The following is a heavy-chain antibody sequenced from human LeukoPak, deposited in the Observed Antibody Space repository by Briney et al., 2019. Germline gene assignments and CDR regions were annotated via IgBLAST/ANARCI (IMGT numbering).Heavy chain of an antibody. J-gene: IGHJ4*02. CDR2: ISAYNGNT. Sequence: ASVTVSCKASGYTFTSYGISWVRQAPGQGLEWMGWISAYNGNTNYAQKLQGRVTMTTDTSTSTAYMELRSLRSDGTAVYYCARDRSYGQAFDYWGQGTLVTVSS. V-gene: IGHV1-18*04. CDR3: ARDRSYGQAFDY. D-gene: IGHD5-18*01. CDR1: GYTFTSYG.